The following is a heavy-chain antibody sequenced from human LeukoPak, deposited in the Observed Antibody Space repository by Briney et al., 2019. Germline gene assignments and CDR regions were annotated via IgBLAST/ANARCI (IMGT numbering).Heavy chain of an antibody. J-gene: IGHJ6*03. CDR3: SRSSSRNFGVVIKSYYYYMDV. Sequence: GGSLRLSCAASGFTFSGSAIHWVRQASGKGREWVGRIRSKADYAASVKGKFTISRDDSKNTAYLQMNSLKTGDTAVYYCSRSSSRNFGVVIKSYYYYMDVWGKGTTVTISS. CDR1: GFTFSGSA. D-gene: IGHD3-3*01. V-gene: IGHV3-73*01. CDR2: IRSKAD.